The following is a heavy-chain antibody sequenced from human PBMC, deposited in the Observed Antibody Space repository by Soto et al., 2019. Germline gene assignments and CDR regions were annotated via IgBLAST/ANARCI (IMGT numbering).Heavy chain of an antibody. D-gene: IGHD3-3*01. Sequence: GGSLRRSTAPSGFTFSSYSLSWLRQAPGKGLEWVSGISGSGETTYYVDSVKGRFTISRANSKNTLYLQMNSLRAEDTAVYYCAKVWSGYYKSGMDVWGQGTTVTV. J-gene: IGHJ6*02. CDR3: AKVWSGYYKSGMDV. CDR2: ISGSGETT. V-gene: IGHV3-23*01. CDR1: GFTFSSYS.